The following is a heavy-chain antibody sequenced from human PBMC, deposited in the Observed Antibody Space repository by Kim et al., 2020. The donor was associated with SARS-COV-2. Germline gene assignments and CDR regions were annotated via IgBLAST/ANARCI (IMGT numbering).Heavy chain of an antibody. Sequence: ASVKVSCKASGYTFSNFYIHWVRQAPGQGLEWMGWINPYNGGTVYAPKFQGRVSLTSVTSISTVYMEVSSLIPDDTAVYYCARDPDERSDFDYWGQGTL. J-gene: IGHJ4*02. CDR2: INPYNGGT. V-gene: IGHV1-2*02. CDR1: GYTFSNFY. D-gene: IGHD1-1*01. CDR3: ARDPDERSDFDY.